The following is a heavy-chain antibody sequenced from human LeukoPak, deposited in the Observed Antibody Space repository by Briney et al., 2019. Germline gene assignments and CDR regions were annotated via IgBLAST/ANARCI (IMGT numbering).Heavy chain of an antibody. V-gene: IGHV3-7*03. CDR1: GFTFSSYW. J-gene: IGHJ4*02. Sequence: GGSLRLSCAASGFTFSSYWISWVRQAPGKGLEWVANIKQNGSEKYYVDSVKGRFIISRDNAKNSLYPQMNSLRAEDTAVYYCARVRAVAGVYFDYWGQGTLVTVSS. CDR2: IKQNGSEK. D-gene: IGHD6-19*01. CDR3: ARVRAVAGVYFDY.